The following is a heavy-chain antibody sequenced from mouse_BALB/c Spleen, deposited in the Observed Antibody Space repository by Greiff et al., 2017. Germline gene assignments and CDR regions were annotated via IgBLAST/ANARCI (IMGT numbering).Heavy chain of an antibody. CDR1: GFTFSSYT. D-gene: IGHD1-1*01. J-gene: IGHJ4*01. CDR3: ARHGLYYYGSSYVAMDY. CDR2: ISNGGGST. V-gene: IGHV5-12-2*01. Sequence: EVQRVESGGGLVQPGGSLKLSCAASGFTFSSYTMSWVRQTPEKRLEWVAYISNGGGSTYYPDTVKGRFTISRDNAKNTLYLQMSSLKSEDTAMYYCARHGLYYYGSSYVAMDYWGQGTSVTVSS.